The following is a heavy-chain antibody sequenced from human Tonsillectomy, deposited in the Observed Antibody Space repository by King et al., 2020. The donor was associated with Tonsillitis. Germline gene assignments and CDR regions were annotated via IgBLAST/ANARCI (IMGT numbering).Heavy chain of an antibody. CDR1: GFTFSSYG. CDR3: SASMGYCSSTSCQGRTPTHYYYYMDV. J-gene: IGHJ6*03. CDR2: ISYDGSNK. V-gene: IGHV3-30*03. D-gene: IGHD2-2*01. Sequence: VQLVESGGGVVQPGRSLRLSCAASGFTFSSYGMHWVCQAPGKGLEWVAVISYDGSNKYYADSVKGRFTISRDNSKNTLYLHINSLRAEDTAVYYCSASMGYCSSTSCQGRTPTHYYYYMDVWGKGTTVTVSS.